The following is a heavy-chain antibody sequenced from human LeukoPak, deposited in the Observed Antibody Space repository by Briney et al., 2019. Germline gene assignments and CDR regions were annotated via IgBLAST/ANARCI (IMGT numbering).Heavy chain of an antibody. J-gene: IGHJ3*02. D-gene: IGHD6-13*01. CDR2: IIPIFGTA. CDR3: ARPARSSSWGENAFDI. Sequence: ASVKVSCKASGGTFSSYAISWVRQAPGQGLEWMGGIIPIFGTANYAQKFQGRVTITADESTSTAYMELSSLRSEDTAVYYCARPARSSSWGENAFDIWGQGTMVTVSS. CDR1: GGTFSSYA. V-gene: IGHV1-69*13.